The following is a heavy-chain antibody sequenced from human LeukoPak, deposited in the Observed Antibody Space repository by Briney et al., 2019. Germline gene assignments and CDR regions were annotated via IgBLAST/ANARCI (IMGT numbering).Heavy chain of an antibody. V-gene: IGHV3-64*01. CDR3: ARDSGGRELLMGNWFDP. CDR2: ISSNGGGT. CDR1: GFTFSSYA. D-gene: IGHD3-10*01. J-gene: IGHJ5*02. Sequence: PGGSLRLSCAASGFTFSSYAMHWVRQAPGKGLECVSAISSNGGGTYYANSVKGRFTISRDNSKNTLYLQMGSLRAEDMAVYYCARDSGGRELLMGNWFDPWGQGTLVTVSS.